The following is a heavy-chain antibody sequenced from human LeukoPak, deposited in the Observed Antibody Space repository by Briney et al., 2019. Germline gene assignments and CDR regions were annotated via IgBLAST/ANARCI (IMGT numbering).Heavy chain of an antibody. CDR3: ARERVSCYGDCLDY. D-gene: IGHD2-21*02. CDR1: GFTFSSYE. J-gene: IGHJ4*02. V-gene: IGHV3-48*03. CDR2: ISVSGSTI. Sequence: PGGSLRLSCAASGFTFSSYEMKWVRQAPGKGLGWVSYISVSGSTIYYADSVRGRFTISRDNAKNSLYLQMNSLRAEDTGLYYCARERVSCYGDCLDYWGQGTLVTVSS.